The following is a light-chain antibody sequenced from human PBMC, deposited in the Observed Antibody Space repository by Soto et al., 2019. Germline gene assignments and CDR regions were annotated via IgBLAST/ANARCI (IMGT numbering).Light chain of an antibody. CDR1: QSVSNSY. J-gene: IGKJ5*01. CDR3: QQYGRSPFT. CDR2: GAS. V-gene: IGKV3-20*01. Sequence: EIVLAQSPGTQSLSPGDEATLSCGASQSVSNSYLAWYQQKPGQAPRLLIYGASSRATDIPDRFSGSGSGTDFTLTISRLEPEDFGMYYCQQYGRSPFTFGQGTRLEIK.